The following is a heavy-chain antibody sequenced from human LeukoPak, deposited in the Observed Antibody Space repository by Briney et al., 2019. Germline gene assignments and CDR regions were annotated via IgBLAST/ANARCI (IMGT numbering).Heavy chain of an antibody. CDR3: AKDTAMVFGPYYFDY. D-gene: IGHD5-18*01. V-gene: IGHV3-21*04. J-gene: IGHJ4*02. CDR2: ISSSSSYI. Sequence: AGGSLRLSCAASGFTFSSYSMNWVRQAPGKGLEWVSSISSSSSYIYYADSVKGRFTISRDNAKNSLYLQMNSLRAEDTALYYCAKDTAMVFGPYYFDYWGQGTLVTVSS. CDR1: GFTFSSYS.